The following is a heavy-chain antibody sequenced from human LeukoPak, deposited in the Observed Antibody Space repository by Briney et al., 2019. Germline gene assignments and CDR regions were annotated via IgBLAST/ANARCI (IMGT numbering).Heavy chain of an antibody. D-gene: IGHD6-13*01. CDR2: IRYDGSNK. CDR3: AKDGGGSWPPPLDY. J-gene: IGHJ4*02. CDR1: GFTFSSYG. Sequence: PGGSLRLSCAASGFTFSSYGMHWVRQAPGKGLEWVAFIRYDGSNKYYADSVKGRFTISRDNSKNTLYLQMNSLRAEDTAVYYCAKDGGGSWPPPLDYWGQGTLVTVSS. V-gene: IGHV3-30*02.